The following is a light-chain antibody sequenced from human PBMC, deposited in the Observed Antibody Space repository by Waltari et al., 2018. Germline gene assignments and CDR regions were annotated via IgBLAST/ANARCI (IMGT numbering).Light chain of an antibody. CDR1: NIGSYS. CDR2: YDS. J-gene: IGLJ1*01. V-gene: IGLV3-21*04. Sequence: SYALTQPPSVSVAPGTTARITCGGDNIGSYSVHWYQQKPGQAPVLVIFYDSDRPSGIPERFAGSNSGNTATLTISSVEAGDEAKYYCHVWHPDMDPGVFVPGTEVSV. CDR3: HVWHPDMDPGV.